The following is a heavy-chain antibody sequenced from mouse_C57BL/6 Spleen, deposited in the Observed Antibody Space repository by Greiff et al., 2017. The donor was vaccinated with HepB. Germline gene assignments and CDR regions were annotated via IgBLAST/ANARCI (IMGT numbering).Heavy chain of an antibody. Sequence: QVQLQQSGAELVRPGASVTLSCKASGYTFTDYEMHWVKQTPVHGLEWIGAIDPETGGTANNQKFKGKAILTADKSSSTAYMELRSLTSEDSAVYYCTRRGFYWYFDVWGTGTTVTVSS. CDR2: IDPETGGT. CDR3: TRRGFYWYFDV. J-gene: IGHJ1*03. V-gene: IGHV1-15*01. CDR1: GYTFTDYE.